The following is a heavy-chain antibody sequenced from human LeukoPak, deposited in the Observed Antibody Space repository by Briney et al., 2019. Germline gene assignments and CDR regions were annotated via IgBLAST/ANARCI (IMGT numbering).Heavy chain of an antibody. D-gene: IGHD3-22*01. CDR3: ARAQGYYDSSGYQH. CDR2: MNPNSGNT. J-gene: IGHJ4*02. CDR1: GYTFTSFD. V-gene: IGHV1-8*01. Sequence: ASVKVSCKASGYTFTSFDMNWVRQATGQGLEWMGWMNPNSGNTGYAQKFQGRVTMTRNTSISTAYMELSSLRSEDTAVYYCARAQGYYDSSGYQHWGQGTLVTVSS.